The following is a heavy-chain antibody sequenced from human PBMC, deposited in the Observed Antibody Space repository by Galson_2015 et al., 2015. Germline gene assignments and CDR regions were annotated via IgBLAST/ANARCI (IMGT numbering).Heavy chain of an antibody. J-gene: IGHJ3*02. CDR3: ARIGRWQQPEGNAFEI. D-gene: IGHD6-13*01. V-gene: IGHV3-7*01. Sequence: SLRLSCAASGFTFSSYWMSWVRQAPGKGLEWVANIEQDGSEKYYVDSVKGRFTISRDNAKNSLYLQMNSLRAEDTAVYYCARIGRWQQPEGNAFEIWGQGTMVTVSS. CDR2: IEQDGSEK. CDR1: GFTFSSYW.